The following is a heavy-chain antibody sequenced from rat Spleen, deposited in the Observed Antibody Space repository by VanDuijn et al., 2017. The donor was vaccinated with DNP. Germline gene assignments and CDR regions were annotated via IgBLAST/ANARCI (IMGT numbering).Heavy chain of an antibody. D-gene: IGHD1-6*01. V-gene: IGHV2-72*01. CDR2: IWADRST. J-gene: IGHJ4*01. CDR3: ARHSGVYYGSSYVMDP. Sequence: QVQLKESGPGLVQPSQTLSLTCTVAGFSLTSNSVHWVRQSPGKGLVWLGTIWADRSTAYNSAVQSRLSISRDTSKGQVFLKMNSLQPEDTGTYYCARHSGVYYGSSYVMDPWGQGTSVTVSS. CDR1: GFSLTSNS.